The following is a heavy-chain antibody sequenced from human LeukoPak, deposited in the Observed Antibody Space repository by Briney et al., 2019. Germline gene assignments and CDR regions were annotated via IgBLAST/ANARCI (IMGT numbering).Heavy chain of an antibody. Sequence: SETLSLTCTVSGYSISSGYYWGWIRQPPGKGLEWIGSIYHSGSTYYNPSLKSRVTLSVDTSKNQFSLKLSSVTAADTAVYYCARDPATYSSGRWGGFDYWGQGALVTVSS. D-gene: IGHD6-19*01. CDR3: ARDPATYSSGRWGGFDY. V-gene: IGHV4-38-2*02. CDR1: GYSISSGYY. J-gene: IGHJ4*02. CDR2: IYHSGST.